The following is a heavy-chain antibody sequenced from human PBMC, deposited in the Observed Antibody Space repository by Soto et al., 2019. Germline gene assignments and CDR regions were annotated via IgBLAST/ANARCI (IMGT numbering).Heavy chain of an antibody. CDR2: ISAYNGNT. Sequence: ASVKVSCKASGYTFTSYGISWVRQAPGQGLEWMGWISAYNGNTNYAQKLQGRVTMTTDTSTSTAYMELRSLRSDDTAVYYCARGGIGYSSSWYYYYMDVWVKGTTVTVSS. D-gene: IGHD6-13*01. CDR3: ARGGIGYSSSWYYYYMDV. V-gene: IGHV1-18*01. CDR1: GYTFTSYG. J-gene: IGHJ6*03.